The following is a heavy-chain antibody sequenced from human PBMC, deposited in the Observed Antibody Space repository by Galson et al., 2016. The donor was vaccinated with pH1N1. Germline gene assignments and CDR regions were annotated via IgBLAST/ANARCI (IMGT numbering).Heavy chain of an antibody. V-gene: IGHV3-9*01. D-gene: IGHD5-24*01. J-gene: IGHJ1*01. Sequence: SLRLSCAASGFTFDDYAMHWVRQAPGKGLEWVSGISWNSGSIGYADSVKGRFTISRDNAKNSLYLQMNSLRAEYTALYYCAKLDGYNWGYFQHWGQGTLVTVSS. CDR3: AKLDGYNWGYFQH. CDR1: GFTFDDYA. CDR2: ISWNSGSI.